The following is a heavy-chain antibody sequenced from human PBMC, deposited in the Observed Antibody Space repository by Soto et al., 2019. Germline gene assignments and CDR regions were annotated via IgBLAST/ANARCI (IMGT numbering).Heavy chain of an antibody. J-gene: IGHJ6*02. CDR3: AKDVGWFCYYYYYGMDV. D-gene: IGHD3-10*01. Sequence: PGGSLRLSCAASGFTFSSYAMHWVRQAPGKGLEWVAVISYDGSNKYYADSVKGRFTISRDNSKNTLYLQMNSLRAEDTAVYYCAKDVGWFCYYYYYGMDVWGQGTTVTAP. V-gene: IGHV3-30-3*01. CDR1: GFTFSSYA. CDR2: ISYDGSNK.